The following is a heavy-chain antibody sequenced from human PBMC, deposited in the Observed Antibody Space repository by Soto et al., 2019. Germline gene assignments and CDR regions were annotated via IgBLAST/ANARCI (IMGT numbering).Heavy chain of an antibody. CDR3: ARDGNTMVRGVILYYYGMDV. CDR1: GFTFSSYW. D-gene: IGHD3-10*01. V-gene: IGHV3-7*01. CDR2: IKQDGSEK. J-gene: IGHJ6*02. Sequence: EVQLVESGGGLVQPGGSLRLSCAASGFTFSSYWMSWVRQAPGKGLEWVANIKQDGSEKYYVDSVKGRFTISRDNAKNSLYLQMNSLRAEDTAVYYSARDGNTMVRGVILYYYGMDVWGQGTTVTVSS.